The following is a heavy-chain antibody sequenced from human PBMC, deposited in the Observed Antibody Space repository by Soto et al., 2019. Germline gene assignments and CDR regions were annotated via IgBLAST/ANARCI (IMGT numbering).Heavy chain of an antibody. D-gene: IGHD2-2*02. CDR2: IYYSGST. J-gene: IGHJ4*02. Sequence: QVQLQESGPGLVKPSQTLSLTCTVSGGSISSGDYYWSWIRQPPGKGLEWIGYIYYSGSTYYNPSLKSRVTISVDTSKNQFSLKLSSVTAADTAVYYCARDRVGYCSSTSCYTGFDYWGQGTLVTVSS. V-gene: IGHV4-30-4*01. CDR1: GGSISSGDYY. CDR3: ARDRVGYCSSTSCYTGFDY.